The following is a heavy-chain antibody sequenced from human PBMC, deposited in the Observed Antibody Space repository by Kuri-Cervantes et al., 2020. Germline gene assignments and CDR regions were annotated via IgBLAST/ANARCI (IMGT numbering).Heavy chain of an antibody. CDR1: GGSFSGYY. D-gene: IGHD3-10*01. J-gene: IGHJ4*02. V-gene: IGHV4-34*01. Sequence: SETLSLTCAVYGGSFSGYYWSWIRQPPGKGLEWIGEINHSGSTNYNPSLKSRVTISVDTSKNQFSLKLSSVTAADTAVYYCARVVGFPYGDYWGQGTLVTVSS. CDR3: ARVVGFPYGDY. CDR2: INHSGST.